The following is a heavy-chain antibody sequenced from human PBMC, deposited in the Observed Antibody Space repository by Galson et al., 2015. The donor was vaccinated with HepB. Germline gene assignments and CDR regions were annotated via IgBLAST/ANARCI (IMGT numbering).Heavy chain of an antibody. CDR2: LGADGGSP. Sequence: SLRLSCAASGFTLSSHVMTWVRQAPGRGPEWVSTLGADGGSPYYADSVKGRFTISRDDSKSTLYLQMDSLRVEDTAVYHCAKAFPVQKATVLSDYWGQGTLVTVSP. D-gene: IGHD5-24*01. V-gene: IGHV3-23*01. J-gene: IGHJ4*02. CDR3: AKAFPVQKATVLSDY. CDR1: GFTLSSHV.